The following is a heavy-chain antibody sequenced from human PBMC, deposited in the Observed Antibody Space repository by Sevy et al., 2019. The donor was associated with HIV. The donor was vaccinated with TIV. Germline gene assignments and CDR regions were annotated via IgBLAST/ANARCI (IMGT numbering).Heavy chain of an antibody. CDR2: ISSSSSHI. V-gene: IGHV3-21*01. CDR3: ARDHNYYDSGTILGWFAP. Sequence: GGSLRLSCAASGFTFSIYSMNWVRQAPGKGLEWVSSISSSSSHIYYGDSVKGRFTISRDNAKNSLYLQMNSLRAEDTAVYYCARDHNYYDSGTILGWFAPWGQGTLVTVSS. J-gene: IGHJ5*02. CDR1: GFTFSIYS. D-gene: IGHD3-10*01.